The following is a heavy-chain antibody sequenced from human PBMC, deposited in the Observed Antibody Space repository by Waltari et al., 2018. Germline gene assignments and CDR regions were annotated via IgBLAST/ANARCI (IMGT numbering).Heavy chain of an antibody. CDR2: IYYSGST. CDR3: ARSPNYYDRPGGMDV. J-gene: IGHJ6*02. Sequence: QLQLQESGPGLVKPSETLSLTCTVSGGSIRSSSYYWGWIRQPPGKGLEWIGSIYYSGSTYYNPSLKSRVTISVDTSKNQFSLKLSSVTAADTAVYYCARSPNYYDRPGGMDVWGQGTTVTVSS. V-gene: IGHV4-39*01. CDR1: GGSIRSSSYY. D-gene: IGHD3-22*01.